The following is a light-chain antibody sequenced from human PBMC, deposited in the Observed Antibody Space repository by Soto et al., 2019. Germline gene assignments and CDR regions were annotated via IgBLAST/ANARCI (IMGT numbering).Light chain of an antibody. Sequence: QPVLTQPPSASGTPGQRVTISCSGSSSNIGSNPVNWYQQLPGTAPKLLIYSNNQRPSGVPDRFSGSKSGTSASLAISGLQSEDEADYYCAAWDGSLKGYVFGTGTKLTVL. CDR2: SNN. CDR3: AAWDGSLKGYV. CDR1: SSNIGSNP. V-gene: IGLV1-44*01. J-gene: IGLJ1*01.